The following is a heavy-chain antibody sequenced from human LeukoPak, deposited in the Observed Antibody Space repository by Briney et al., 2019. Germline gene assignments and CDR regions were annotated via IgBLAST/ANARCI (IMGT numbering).Heavy chain of an antibody. CDR3: AKVFYIQVKNDAFDI. V-gene: IGHV3-30*18. D-gene: IGHD3-9*01. CDR2: ISYDGSNK. J-gene: IGHJ3*02. CDR1: GFTFSSYG. Sequence: GSLRLSCAASGFTFSSYGLHWVRQAPGKGLEWVAVISYDGSNKYYADSVKGRFTISRDNSKNTLYLQMNSLRAEDTAVYYCAKVFYIQVKNDAFDIWGQGTMVTVSS.